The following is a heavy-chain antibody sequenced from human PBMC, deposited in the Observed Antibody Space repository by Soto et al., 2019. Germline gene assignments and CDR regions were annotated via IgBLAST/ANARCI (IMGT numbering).Heavy chain of an antibody. CDR1: GGSFSGYY. J-gene: IGHJ5*02. CDR2: INHSGST. V-gene: IGHV4-34*01. CDR3: ASLRVIYFHCSGGSCYT. D-gene: IGHD2-15*01. Sequence: QVQLQQWGAGLLKPSETLSLTCAVYGGSFSGYYWSWIRQPPGKGLEWIGEINHSGSTNYNPSLKIRVTTSVDTSKSQFPRKRSYVTDAVTAVYYCASLRVIYFHCSGGSCYTCGQGTLVTVSS.